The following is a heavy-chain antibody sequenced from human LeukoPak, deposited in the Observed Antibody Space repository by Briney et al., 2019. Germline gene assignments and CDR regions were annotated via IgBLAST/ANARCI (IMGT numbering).Heavy chain of an antibody. Sequence: ASVKVSRKASGGTFSSYAISWVRQAHGQGLEWMGVIIPVFGTANYAQKFQGRVTITADKSTSTAYMELNNLRSEDTAMYYCASGGINYWSYYYYMDVWGKGTTVTVSS. D-gene: IGHD1-1*01. J-gene: IGHJ6*03. CDR3: ASGGINYWSYYYYMDV. CDR1: GGTFSSYA. CDR2: IIPVFGTA. V-gene: IGHV1-69*06.